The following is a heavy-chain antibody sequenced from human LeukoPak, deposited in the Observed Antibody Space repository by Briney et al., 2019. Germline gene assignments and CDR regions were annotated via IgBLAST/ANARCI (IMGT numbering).Heavy chain of an antibody. D-gene: IGHD3-22*01. Sequence: GGSLRLSCAASGFTFSDYYMSWIRQAPGKGLEWVSYISSSGSTIYYADSVKGRFTISRDNSKNTLYLQMNSLRAEDTAVYYCASMIVVVITTEDAFDIWGQGTMVTVSS. V-gene: IGHV3-11*04. CDR3: ASMIVVVITTEDAFDI. CDR1: GFTFSDYY. CDR2: ISSSGSTI. J-gene: IGHJ3*02.